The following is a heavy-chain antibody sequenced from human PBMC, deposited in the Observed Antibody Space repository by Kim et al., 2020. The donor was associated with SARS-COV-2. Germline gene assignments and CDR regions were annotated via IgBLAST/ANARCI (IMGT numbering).Heavy chain of an antibody. D-gene: IGHD1-26*01. V-gene: IGHV4-61*01. CDR3: ARVLYSPVGASYGMDV. Sequence: SETLSLTCTVSGDSVNNGSHYWSWIRQPPGKGLEWIGYIYYSGSTNYNPSLKSRDTISIDTSKNQFSLKLTSVTAADTAVYYCARVLYSPVGASYGMDVWGQGTTVTVSS. CDR2: IYYSGST. CDR1: GDSVNNGSHY. J-gene: IGHJ6*02.